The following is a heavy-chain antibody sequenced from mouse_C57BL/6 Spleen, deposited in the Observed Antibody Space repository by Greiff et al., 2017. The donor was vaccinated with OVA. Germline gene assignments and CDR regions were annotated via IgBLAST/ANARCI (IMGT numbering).Heavy chain of an antibody. Sequence: VQLQQSGAELVRPGASVTLSCKASGYTFTDYEMHWVKQTPVHGLEWIGAIDPETGGTAYNQKFKGKAILTADKSSSTAYMELRSLTSEDSAVYYCTITTVVATRWYCDVWGTGTTVTVSS. V-gene: IGHV1-15*01. CDR1: GYTFTDYE. CDR2: IDPETGGT. CDR3: TITTVVATRWYCDV. D-gene: IGHD1-1*01. J-gene: IGHJ1*03.